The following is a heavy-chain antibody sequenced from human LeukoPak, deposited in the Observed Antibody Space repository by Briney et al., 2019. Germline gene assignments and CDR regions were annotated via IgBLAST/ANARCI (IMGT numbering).Heavy chain of an antibody. Sequence: ASVNVSCKASGYTFTSYGISWVRQAPGQGLEWMGWISAYNGNTNYAQKFQGRVTLTRDMSTSTDYLELSSLRSEDTAVYYCARDNSVRDEAWWFNPWGQGTLVTVSS. J-gene: IGHJ5*02. CDR3: ARDNSVRDEAWWFNP. CDR2: ISAYNGNT. V-gene: IGHV1-18*01. D-gene: IGHD5-24*01. CDR1: GYTFTSYG.